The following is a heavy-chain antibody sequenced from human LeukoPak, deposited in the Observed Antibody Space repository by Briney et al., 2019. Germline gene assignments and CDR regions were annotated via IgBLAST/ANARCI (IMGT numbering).Heavy chain of an antibody. D-gene: IGHD3-3*01. V-gene: IGHV3-30-3*01. J-gene: IGHJ6*04. CDR1: GFTFSSYA. CDR2: ISYDGSNK. CDR3: ARDRDFWSGYPLGGMDV. Sequence: QPGRSLRLSCAASGFTFSSYAKHWVRQAPGKGLEWVAVISYDGSNKYYADSVKGRFTISRDNSKNTLYLQMNSLRAEDTAVYYCARDRDFWSGYPLGGMDVWGKGTTVTVSS.